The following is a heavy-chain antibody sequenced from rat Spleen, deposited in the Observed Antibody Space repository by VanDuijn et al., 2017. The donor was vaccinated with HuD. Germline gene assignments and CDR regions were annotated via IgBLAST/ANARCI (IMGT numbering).Heavy chain of an antibody. CDR3: ARQGAALAY. D-gene: IGHD1-2*01. J-gene: IGHJ3*01. V-gene: IGHV5-25*01. Sequence: EVQLVESGGGLVQPGRSMKLSCAASGFTFSNYYMAWVRQAPTKGLEWVASISTGGGNTYYRDSVKGRFTISGDDAESTLYLQMDSLRSEDTATYYCARQGAALAYWGQGTLVTVSS. CDR2: ISTGGGNT. CDR1: GFTFSNYY.